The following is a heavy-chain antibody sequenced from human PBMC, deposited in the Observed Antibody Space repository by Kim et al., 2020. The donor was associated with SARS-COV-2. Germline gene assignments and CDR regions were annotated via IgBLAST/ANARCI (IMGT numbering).Heavy chain of an antibody. CDR3: AKDLGLEWLHYFDY. V-gene: IGHV3-30*18. J-gene: IGHJ4*02. D-gene: IGHD3-3*01. CDR2: ISYDGSNK. CDR1: GFTFSSYG. Sequence: GGSLRLSCAASGFTFSSYGMHWVRQAPGKGLEWVAVISYDGSNKYYADSVKGRFTISRDNSKNTLYLQMNSLRAEDTAVYYCAKDLGLEWLHYFDYWGQG.